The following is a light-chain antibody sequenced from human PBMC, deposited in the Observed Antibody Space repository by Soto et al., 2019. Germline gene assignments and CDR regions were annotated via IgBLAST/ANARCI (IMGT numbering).Light chain of an antibody. CDR2: DAS. CDR1: LSISTW. CDR3: LRYGYYAT. J-gene: IGKJ1*01. Sequence: IQMTQSPSTLSASGGDRVTITCRASLSISTWLAWYQQRPGKAPKLLIYDASSLQSGVPSRFHGSGSGTEFTLTISSLQPDDSATYYCLRYGYYATFGQGTKVDIK. V-gene: IGKV1-5*01.